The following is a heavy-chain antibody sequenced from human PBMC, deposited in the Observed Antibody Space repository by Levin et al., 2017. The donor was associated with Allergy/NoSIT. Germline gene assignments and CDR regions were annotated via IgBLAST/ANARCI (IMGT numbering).Heavy chain of an antibody. J-gene: IGHJ4*02. D-gene: IGHD6-13*01. V-gene: IGHV1-24*01. CDR2: FDPEDGET. Sequence: GESLKISCKVSGYTLTELSMHWVRQAPGKGLEWMGGFDPEDGETIYAQKFQGRVTMTEDTSTDTAYMELSSLRSEDTAVYYCATSGYSSSWSLVGYWGQGTLVTVSS. CDR1: GYTLTELS. CDR3: ATSGYSSSWSLVGY.